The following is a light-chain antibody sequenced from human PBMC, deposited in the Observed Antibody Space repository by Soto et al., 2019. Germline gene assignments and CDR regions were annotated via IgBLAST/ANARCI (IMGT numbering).Light chain of an antibody. J-gene: IGKJ1*01. CDR2: DAY. Sequence: EIVRTHSPSTLSVSLGERATLSCRASQSVGGYLAWYQQRPGQVPRLLIYDAYTRAAGVPARFSGSGSGTDFTLTISSLEPEDFAVYYCQQRSNWPKTFGQGTKVDI. CDR1: QSVGGY. CDR3: QQRSNWPKT. V-gene: IGKV3-11*01.